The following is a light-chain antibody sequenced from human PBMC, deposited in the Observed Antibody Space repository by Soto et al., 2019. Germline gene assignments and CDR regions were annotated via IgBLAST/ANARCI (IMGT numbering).Light chain of an antibody. J-gene: IGKJ4*01. Sequence: EIVMTQSPATLSVSPGERATLSCRASQSVSSNLVWYQQKPGQVPRLLIYGASTRATGFPARFSGSGSGTEFTLTISSLQSEDFVVYYCQQYNDWPLTFGGGTKVEIK. CDR2: GAS. CDR3: QQYNDWPLT. V-gene: IGKV3-15*01. CDR1: QSVSSN.